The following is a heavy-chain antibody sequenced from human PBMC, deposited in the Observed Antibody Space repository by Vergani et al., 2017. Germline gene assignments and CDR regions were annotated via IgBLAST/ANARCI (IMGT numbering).Heavy chain of an antibody. CDR1: GYTFTGYY. Sequence: QLVQSGAEVKKPGASVKVSCKASGYTFTGYYMHWVRQAPGQGLEWIGWIVVGSGNTNYAQKFQERVTITRDMSTSTAYMELSSLRSEDTAVYYCAADNDFWSGHYAFDIWGQGTMVTVSS. CDR2: IVVGSGNT. D-gene: IGHD3-3*01. CDR3: AADNDFWSGHYAFDI. V-gene: IGHV1-58*02. J-gene: IGHJ3*02.